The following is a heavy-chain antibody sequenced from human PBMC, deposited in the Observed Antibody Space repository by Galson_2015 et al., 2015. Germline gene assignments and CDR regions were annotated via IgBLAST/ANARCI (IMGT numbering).Heavy chain of an antibody. Sequence: SVKVSCKASGYTFTSYAMNWVRQAPGQGLEWMGWINTNTGNPTYAQGFTGRFVFSLDTSVSTAYLQISSLKAEDTAVYYCARDLRGGITMVQGVKYYYYYMDVWGKGTTVTVSS. CDR2: INTNTGNP. V-gene: IGHV7-4-1*02. CDR3: ARDLRGGITMVQGVKYYYYYMDV. J-gene: IGHJ6*03. CDR1: GYTFTSYA. D-gene: IGHD3-10*01.